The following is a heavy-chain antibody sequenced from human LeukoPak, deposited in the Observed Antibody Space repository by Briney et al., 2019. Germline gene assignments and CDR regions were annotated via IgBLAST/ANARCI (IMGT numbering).Heavy chain of an antibody. CDR1: GYTFTGYY. J-gene: IGHJ4*02. Sequence: ASVKVSCKASGYTFTGYYMHWVRQAPGQGLEWMGWINPNSGGTNYAQKFQGRVTMTRDTSISTAYMELSRLRSDDTALYYCARWVQYCSSTSCYGGGFDYWGQGTLVTVSS. D-gene: IGHD2-2*01. V-gene: IGHV1-2*02. CDR3: ARWVQYCSSTSCYGGGFDY. CDR2: INPNSGGT.